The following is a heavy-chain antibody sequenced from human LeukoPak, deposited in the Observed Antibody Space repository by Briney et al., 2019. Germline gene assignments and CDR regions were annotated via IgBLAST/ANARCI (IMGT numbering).Heavy chain of an antibody. CDR3: ARRKESYDY. CDR1: GGSIGPYY. CDR2: IYTTGTA. Sequence: SETLSLTCIISGGSIGPYYWSWIRQAAGKGPEWIGRIYTTGTADYNPSLKGRVFLSVDTPKNQFSLKVTSVTAADTAVYYCARRKESYDYWGQGTLVTVSS. J-gene: IGHJ4*02. D-gene: IGHD5-12*01. V-gene: IGHV4-4*07.